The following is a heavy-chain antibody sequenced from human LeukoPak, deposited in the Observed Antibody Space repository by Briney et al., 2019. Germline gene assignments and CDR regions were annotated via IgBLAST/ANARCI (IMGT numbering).Heavy chain of an antibody. CDR1: GYSISSGYY. CDR2: IYYSGST. J-gene: IGHJ4*02. D-gene: IGHD6-19*01. CDR3: ARGEDSSGWYVAAIDY. V-gene: IGHV4-38-2*01. Sequence: KPSETLSLTCAVSGYSISSGYYWGWIRQPPGKGLEWIGSIYYSGSTYYNPSLKSRVTISVDTSKNQFSLKLSSVTAADTAVYYCARGEDSSGWYVAAIDYWGQGTLVTVSS.